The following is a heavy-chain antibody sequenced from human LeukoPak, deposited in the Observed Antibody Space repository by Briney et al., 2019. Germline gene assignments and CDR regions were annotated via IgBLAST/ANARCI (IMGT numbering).Heavy chain of an antibody. J-gene: IGHJ4*02. V-gene: IGHV4-61*02. Sequence: PSQTLSLTCTVSGVSIANTFYYWNWLRQPAGKGLEWIGRIYTTGSTDYHPSLKSRVTISLDTARNQFSLKLSSVTAADTAVYYCARRQDGHDYWGQGTLVTVSS. CDR1: GVSIANTFYY. CDR2: IYTTGST. CDR3: ARRQDGHDY.